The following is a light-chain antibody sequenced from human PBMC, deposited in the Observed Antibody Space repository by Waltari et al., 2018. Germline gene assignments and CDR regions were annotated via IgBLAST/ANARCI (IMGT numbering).Light chain of an antibody. CDR2: DVS. Sequence: QSALTQPPSVSAPPGQSITLSCPGTSRYCRGYHNVLWYQKHPDKAPKLMIYDVSNRPSWVSNRFSVSKSGNTASLTISGLQADDEADYYCSSYTSSSPNYVFGTGTKVTVL. J-gene: IGLJ1*01. CDR1: SRYCRGYHN. V-gene: IGLV2-14*03. CDR3: SSYTSSSPNYV.